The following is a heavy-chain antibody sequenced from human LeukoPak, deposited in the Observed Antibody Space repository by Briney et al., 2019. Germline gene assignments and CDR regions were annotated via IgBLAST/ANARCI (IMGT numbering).Heavy chain of an antibody. CDR3: ASGYTRGAFDI. CDR1: GGSISSSNW. V-gene: IGHV4-4*02. CDR2: IFYSGST. Sequence: SETLSLTCAVSGGSISSSNWWSWVRQPPGKGLEWIGYIFYSGSTNYNPSLKSRVTISVDTSKNQFSLKLSSVTAADTAVYYCASGYTRGAFDIWGQGTMVTVSS. J-gene: IGHJ3*02. D-gene: IGHD1-14*01.